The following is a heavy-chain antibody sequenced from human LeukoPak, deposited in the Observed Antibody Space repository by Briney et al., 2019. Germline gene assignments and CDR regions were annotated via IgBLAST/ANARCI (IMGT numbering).Heavy chain of an antibody. Sequence: GGSLRLSCAASGFTFSSYGMHWVRQAPGKGLEWVAVISYDGSNKYYADSVKGRFTISRDNSKNTLYLQMNSLRAEDTAVYYCLRGASFIVGATTSPVAFDIWGQGTMVTVSS. D-gene: IGHD1-26*01. CDR3: LRGASFIVGATTSPVAFDI. V-gene: IGHV3-30*03. CDR2: ISYDGSNK. CDR1: GFTFSSYG. J-gene: IGHJ3*02.